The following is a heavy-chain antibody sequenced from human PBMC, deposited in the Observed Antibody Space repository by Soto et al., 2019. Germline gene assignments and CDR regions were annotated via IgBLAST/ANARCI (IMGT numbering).Heavy chain of an antibody. D-gene: IGHD2-21*02. CDR1: GGSGSNSRYH. J-gene: IGHJ6*02. Sequence: SETLSLACTVSGGSGSNSRYHWGWFRQTSGKGLEWIGTIYYSGSTSFNPSLKSRLVMSVDTPKNHFSLTLSSVSAADSAVYYCARDAKKVTWYYGMDVWGQGTTVTVSS. V-gene: IGHV4-39*02. CDR2: IYYSGST. CDR3: ARDAKKVTWYYGMDV.